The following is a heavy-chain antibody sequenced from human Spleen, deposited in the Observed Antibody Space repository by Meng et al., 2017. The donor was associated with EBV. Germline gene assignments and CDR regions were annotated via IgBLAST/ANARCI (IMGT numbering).Heavy chain of an antibody. CDR2: IGGSGGII. J-gene: IGHJ5*01. Sequence: EVQLLESGGALVQTGXXXXLSCTVSGFSFNTYGVAWVRQAPGKGPEWVAGIGGSGGIINYADSVKGRFTISTDKSKNTLFLQMNSLRVEDTAIYYCAKSRGWDLLAWLDSWGHGTLVTVSS. D-gene: IGHD2-15*01. CDR3: AKSRGWDLLAWLDS. V-gene: IGHV3-23*01. CDR1: GFSFNTYG.